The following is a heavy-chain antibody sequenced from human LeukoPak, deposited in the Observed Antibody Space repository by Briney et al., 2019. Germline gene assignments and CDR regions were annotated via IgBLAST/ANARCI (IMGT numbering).Heavy chain of an antibody. CDR1: GYTLTDYY. D-gene: IGHD6-19*01. CDR2: INPSGGST. Sequence: ASVKVSCKASGYTLTDYYMHWVRQAPGQGLEWMGIINPSGGSTSYAQKFQGRVTMTRDTSTSTVYMGLSSLRSEDTAVYYCARVPGSSGWYWFFDYWGQGTLVTVSS. J-gene: IGHJ4*02. CDR3: ARVPGSSGWYWFFDY. V-gene: IGHV1-46*01.